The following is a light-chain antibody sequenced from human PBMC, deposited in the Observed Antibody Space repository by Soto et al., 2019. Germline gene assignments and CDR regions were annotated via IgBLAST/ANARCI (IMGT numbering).Light chain of an antibody. J-gene: IGKJ1*01. CDR1: QSISVW. V-gene: IGKV1-5*03. CDR2: KAS. Sequence: DIQMTQSPCTLFASVGDRFTITLRASQSISVWLAWYQQKAEKAPNPLIYKASRLESGVPSRFSGSGSETEFTLTISVLQPGDSATYYCQQYNSYSPTFGQGTKVDIK. CDR3: QQYNSYSPT.